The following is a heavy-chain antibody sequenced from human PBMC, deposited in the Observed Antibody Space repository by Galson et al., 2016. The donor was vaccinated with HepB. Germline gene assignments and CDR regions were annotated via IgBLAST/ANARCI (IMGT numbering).Heavy chain of an antibody. CDR3: AKDRRYYGSGFDY. CDR1: GFTFSNHA. CDR2: IGTSGGPT. Sequence: SLRLSCAASGFTFSNHAMSWVRQAPGKGLEWVAGIGTSGGPTYYADSVKGRFAISRDNSKNTVHLQMNSLRVEDTAVYYCAKDRRYYGSGFDYWGQGTLVPVSS. D-gene: IGHD3-10*01. J-gene: IGHJ4*02. V-gene: IGHV3-23*01.